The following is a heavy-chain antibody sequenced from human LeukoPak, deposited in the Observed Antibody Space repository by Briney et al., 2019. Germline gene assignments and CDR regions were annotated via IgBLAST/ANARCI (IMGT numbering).Heavy chain of an antibody. D-gene: IGHD6-13*01. J-gene: IGHJ4*02. V-gene: IGHV3-11*01. Sequence: PGGSLRLSCAASGFTFSDYYMSWIRQAPGKGLEWVSYISSSGSTIYYADSVKGRFTISRDNAKNSLYLQMNSLRAEDTAVYYCARSDLAAAATDFDYWGLGTLVTVSS. CDR3: ARSDLAAAATDFDY. CDR2: ISSSGSTI. CDR1: GFTFSDYY.